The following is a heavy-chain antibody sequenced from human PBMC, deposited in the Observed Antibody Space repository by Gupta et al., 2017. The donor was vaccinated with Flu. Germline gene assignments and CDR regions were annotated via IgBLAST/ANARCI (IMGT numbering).Heavy chain of an antibody. CDR3: ARESSTYDFWSGYYTNYYYYYYMDV. J-gene: IGHJ6*03. V-gene: IGHV3-74*01. Sequence: RINSDGSSTSYADSVKGRFTIYRDNAKNTLYLQMNSLRAEDTAVYYCARESSTYDFWSGYYTNYYYYYYMDVWGKGTTVTVSS. D-gene: IGHD3-3*01. CDR2: INSDGSST.